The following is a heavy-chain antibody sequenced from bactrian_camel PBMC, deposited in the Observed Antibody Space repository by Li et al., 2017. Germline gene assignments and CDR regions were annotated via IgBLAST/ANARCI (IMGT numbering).Heavy chain of an antibody. Sequence: QVQLVESGGGSVQPGGSLRLSCGASGHTYSSNCMGWFRQAPGKEREGVATMNSFDIPWYADSVRGRYTIARGTAENTLTLEMRSLRSEDTAMYFCAAAPVGRACGDLSPRRYNYWGQGTQVTVS. D-gene: IGHD2*01. CDR3: AAAPVGRACGDLSPRRYNY. V-gene: IGHV3S53*01. J-gene: IGHJ4*01. CDR1: GHTYSSNC. CDR2: MNSFDIP.